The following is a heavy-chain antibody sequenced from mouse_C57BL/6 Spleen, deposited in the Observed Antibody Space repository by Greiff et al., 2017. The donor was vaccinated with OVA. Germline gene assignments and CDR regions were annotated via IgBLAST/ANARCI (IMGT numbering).Heavy chain of an antibody. D-gene: IGHD1-1*01. CDR2: IHPNSGST. Sequence: QVQLQQSGAELVKPGASVKLSCKASGYTFTSYWMHWVKQRPGQGLEWIGMIHPNSGSTNYNEKFKSKATLTVDKSSSTAYMQLSSLTSEDSAVYYCARYYGSSYGYWGQGTTLTVSS. CDR3: ARYYGSSYGY. J-gene: IGHJ2*01. CDR1: GYTFTSYW. V-gene: IGHV1-64*01.